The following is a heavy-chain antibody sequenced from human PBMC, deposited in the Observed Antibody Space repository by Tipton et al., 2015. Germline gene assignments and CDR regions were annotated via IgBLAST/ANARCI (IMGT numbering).Heavy chain of an antibody. J-gene: IGHJ3*02. V-gene: IGHV4-38-2*01. CDR2: ISHSGNT. Sequence: TLSLTCSVSGASVSSSYYWSWIRQPPGKGLEWIGSISHSGNTYYNPSLKSRVTMSRDTSKNQFSLQLNSVTPEDTAVYYCARGRNNAFDIWGQGTLVTVSS. CDR3: ARGRNNAFDI. CDR1: GASVSSSYY.